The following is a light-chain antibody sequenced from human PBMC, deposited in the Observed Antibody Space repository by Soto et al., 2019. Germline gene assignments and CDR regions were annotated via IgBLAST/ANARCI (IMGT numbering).Light chain of an antibody. CDR1: GSDVGNYKI. CDR3: ISYTGSSTSYV. J-gene: IGLJ1*01. CDR2: EGN. Sequence: QSALTQPASVSGSPGQSVTISCTAIGSDVGNYKIVSWYQQHPGKAPKLIIYEGNKRPSGLSNRFSGSESGNTASLTISGLQAEDEADYYCISYTGSSTSYVFGSGTKVTVL. V-gene: IGLV2-14*02.